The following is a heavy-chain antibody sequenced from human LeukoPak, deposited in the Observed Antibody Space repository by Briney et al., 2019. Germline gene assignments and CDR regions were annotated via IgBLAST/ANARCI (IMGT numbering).Heavy chain of an antibody. Sequence: PSETLSLTCTVSGGSISSGDYYWSWLRQPPGKGLEWIGYIYYSGSTYYNPSLKRRVTISVDTSKNQFSLKLSSVTAADTAVYYCARVEICSSTSCPDLAFDIWGQGTMVTVSS. CDR2: IYYSGST. CDR1: GGSISSGDYY. D-gene: IGHD2-2*01. V-gene: IGHV4-30-4*01. CDR3: ARVEICSSTSCPDLAFDI. J-gene: IGHJ3*02.